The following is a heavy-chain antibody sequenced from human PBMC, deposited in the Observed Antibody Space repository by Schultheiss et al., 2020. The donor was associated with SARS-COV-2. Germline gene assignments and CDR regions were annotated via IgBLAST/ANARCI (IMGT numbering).Heavy chain of an antibody. CDR2: INPNSGGT. Sequence: ASVKVSCKASGYIFTNYYMHWVRQAPGQGLEWMGWINPNSGGTNYAQKFQGWVTMTRDTSISTAYMELSRLRSDDTAVYYCARDRYDFWSGYVSYWYFDLWGRGTLVTVSS. J-gene: IGHJ2*01. CDR3: ARDRYDFWSGYVSYWYFDL. D-gene: IGHD3-3*01. CDR1: GYIFTNYY. V-gene: IGHV1-2*04.